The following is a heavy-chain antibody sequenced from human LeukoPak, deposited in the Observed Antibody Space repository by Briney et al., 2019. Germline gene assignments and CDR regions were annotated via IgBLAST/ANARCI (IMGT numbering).Heavy chain of an antibody. J-gene: IGHJ4*02. Sequence: SQTLSPTCTVSGGSISSGDYYWSWIRQPPGKGLEWIGYIYYSGSTYYNPSLKSRVTISVDTSKNQFSLKLSSVTAADTAVYYCARGLDFGYFDYWGQGTLVTVSS. V-gene: IGHV4-30-4*01. CDR1: GGSISSGDYY. CDR3: ARGLDFGYFDY. CDR2: IYYSGST. D-gene: IGHD3-3*01.